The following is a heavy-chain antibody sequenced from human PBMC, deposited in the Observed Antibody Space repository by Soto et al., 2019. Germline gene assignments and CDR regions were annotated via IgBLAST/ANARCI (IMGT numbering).Heavy chain of an antibody. V-gene: IGHV3-33*01. Sequence: QVQLVESGGGVVQPGRSLRLSCAASGFTFSSYGMHWVRQAPGKGLEWVAVIWYDGGNKYYADSVKGRFTISRDNSKNTLYLQMNLLRAEDTAVYYCASSKQWLVHYFDYWGQGTLVTVSS. CDR2: IWYDGGNK. CDR1: GFTFSSYG. CDR3: ASSKQWLVHYFDY. D-gene: IGHD6-19*01. J-gene: IGHJ4*02.